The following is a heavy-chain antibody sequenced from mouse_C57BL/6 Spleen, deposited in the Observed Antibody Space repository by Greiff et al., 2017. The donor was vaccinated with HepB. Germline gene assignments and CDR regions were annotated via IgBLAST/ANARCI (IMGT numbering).Heavy chain of an antibody. CDR1: GFTFSSYA. Sequence: LVESGGGLVKPGGSLKLSCAASGFTFSSYAMSWVRQTPEKRLEWVATISDGGSYTYYPDNVKGRFTISRDNAKNNLYLQMSHLKSEDTAMYYCARDPYYGSSWGYFDVWGTGTTVTVSS. CDR3: ARDPYYGSSWGYFDV. V-gene: IGHV5-4*01. D-gene: IGHD1-1*01. CDR2: ISDGGSYT. J-gene: IGHJ1*03.